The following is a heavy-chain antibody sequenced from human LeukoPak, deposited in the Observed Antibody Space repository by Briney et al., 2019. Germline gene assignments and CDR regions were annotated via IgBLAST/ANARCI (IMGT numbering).Heavy chain of an antibody. D-gene: IGHD3-10*01. CDR2: INHSGST. CDR3: ARAEIELYDQRRYYFDY. Sequence: SETLSLTCAVYGGSFSGYYWSWIRQPPGKGLEWIGEINHSGSTNYNPSLKSRVTISVDTSKNQFSLKLSSVTAADTAVYYCARAEIELYDQRRYYFDYWGQGTLVTVSS. V-gene: IGHV4-34*01. J-gene: IGHJ4*02. CDR1: GGSFSGYY.